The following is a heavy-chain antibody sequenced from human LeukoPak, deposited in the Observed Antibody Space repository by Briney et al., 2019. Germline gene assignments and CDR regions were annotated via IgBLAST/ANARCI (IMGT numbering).Heavy chain of an antibody. Sequence: GGSLILSCAASGFILSNYAMSWVRQAPGKGLEWVSTLSNTGIDTYYADSVKGRFTISRDNYENTLFLQMNYLRAEDTAIYYCAKVPYSDYGSGRPPFMDVWGQGTTVAVSS. CDR2: LSNTGIDT. CDR3: AKVPYSDYGSGRPPFMDV. D-gene: IGHD3-10*01. J-gene: IGHJ6*02. CDR1: GFILSNYA. V-gene: IGHV3-23*01.